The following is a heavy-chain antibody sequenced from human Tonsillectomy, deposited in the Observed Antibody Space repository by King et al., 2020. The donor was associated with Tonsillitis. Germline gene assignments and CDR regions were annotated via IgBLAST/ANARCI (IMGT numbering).Heavy chain of an antibody. V-gene: IGHV1-69*01. CDR1: GGTFSSYA. Sequence: VQLVQSGAEVKKPGSSVKVSCKASGGTFSSYAISWVRQAPGQGLEWMGGIISILGTANYAQKFQGRVTITADESTSTAYMEMSSLRSEDTAVYYSAQTRVVAATLPWSFDPWGQGTLVTVSS. CDR2: IISILGTA. CDR3: AQTRVVAATLPWSFDP. D-gene: IGHD2-15*01. J-gene: IGHJ5*02.